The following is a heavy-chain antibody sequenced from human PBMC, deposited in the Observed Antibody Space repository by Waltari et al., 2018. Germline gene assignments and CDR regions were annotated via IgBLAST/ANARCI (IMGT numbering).Heavy chain of an antibody. CDR2: IRYDGSNK. Sequence: QVQLVESGGGVVQPGGSLRLSCSASGFTFSRYGMHCVRQAPGKGLEWVAFIRYDGSNKYYADSVKGRFTISRDNSKNTLYLQMNSLRAEDTAVYYCAKEGVGSYYYYYMDVWGKGTTVTVSS. CDR1: GFTFSRYG. J-gene: IGHJ6*03. D-gene: IGHD2-15*01. V-gene: IGHV3-30*02. CDR3: AKEGVGSYYYYYMDV.